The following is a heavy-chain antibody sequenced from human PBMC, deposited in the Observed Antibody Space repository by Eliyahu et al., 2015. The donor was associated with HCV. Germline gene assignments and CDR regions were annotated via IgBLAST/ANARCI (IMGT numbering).Heavy chain of an antibody. V-gene: IGHV3-74*01. D-gene: IGHD6-13*01. CDR2: INSDGSST. CDR3: ARDAWYSSSWYMSDSSNWFDP. J-gene: IGHJ5*02. CDR1: GFTFSXXW. Sequence: EVQLVESGGGLVQPGGSLRLSCAASGFTFSXXWXHWVRQAPGKGLVWXXRINSDGSSTSYADSVKGRFTISRDNAKNTLYLQMNSLRAEDTAVYYCARDAWYSSSWYMSDSSNWFDPWGQGTLVTVSS.